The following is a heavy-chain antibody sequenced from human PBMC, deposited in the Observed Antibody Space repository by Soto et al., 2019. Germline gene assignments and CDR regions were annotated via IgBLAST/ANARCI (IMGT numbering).Heavy chain of an antibody. CDR3: AREEVYYYDSSGKGLDY. D-gene: IGHD3-22*01. CDR2: ISSSGSTI. CDR1: GFTFSSYE. J-gene: IGHJ4*02. Sequence: GGSLRLSCAASGFTFSSYEMNWVRQAPGKGLEWVSYISSSGSTIYYADSVKGRFTISRANAKNSLYLQMNSLRAEDTAVYYCAREEVYYYDSSGKGLDYWGQGTLVTVSS. V-gene: IGHV3-48*03.